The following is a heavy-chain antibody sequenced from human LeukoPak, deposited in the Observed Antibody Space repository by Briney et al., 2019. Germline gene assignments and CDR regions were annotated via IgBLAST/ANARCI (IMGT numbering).Heavy chain of an antibody. V-gene: IGHV3-74*01. D-gene: IGHD2-8*01. Sequence: PGGSLRLSCAASGFSFSRYWMHWVRQAPGKGLVWVSRINSDGNTTNYADSVKGRFTISRDNAKNTLYLQMNSLRVEDTAVYYCARSYGLDYWGQGTLVTVSS. CDR1: GFSFSRYW. CDR2: INSDGNTT. J-gene: IGHJ4*02. CDR3: ARSYGLDY.